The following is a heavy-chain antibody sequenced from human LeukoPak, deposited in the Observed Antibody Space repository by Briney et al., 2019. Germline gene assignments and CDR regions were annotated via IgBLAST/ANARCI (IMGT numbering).Heavy chain of an antibody. D-gene: IGHD5-24*01. CDR2: IYYSGSA. V-gene: IGHV4-39*07. J-gene: IGHJ4*02. Sequence: SETLSLTCTVSGGSISSSSYFWGWIRQPPGKGLEWIGNIYYSGSAYYNPSLKSRVSMSVDTSKDQLSLKLYSETAADTAVYYCEAGVDGYNYIDYWGQGTLVTVSS. CDR3: EAGVDGYNYIDY. CDR1: GGSISSSSYF.